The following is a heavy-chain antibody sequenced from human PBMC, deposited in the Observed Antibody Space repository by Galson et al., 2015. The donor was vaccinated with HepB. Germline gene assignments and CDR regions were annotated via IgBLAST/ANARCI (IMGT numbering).Heavy chain of an antibody. V-gene: IGHV3-30*04. CDR2: ISSDINTK. D-gene: IGHD3-10*01. CDR3: ASDLGGSGSFYNMLAY. J-gene: IGHJ4*02. Sequence: SLRLSCAASGFTFSRHAFHWVRQAPGKGLQWLSLISSDINTKNYADSVKGRFSVSRDNSRDTVYLQMNGLRPEDTAVYFCASDLGGSGSFYNMLAYWGQGIMVTVSS. CDR1: GFTFSRHA.